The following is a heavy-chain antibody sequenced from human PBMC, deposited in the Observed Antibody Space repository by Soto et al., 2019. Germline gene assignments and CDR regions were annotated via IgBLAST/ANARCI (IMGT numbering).Heavy chain of an antibody. CDR2: IYYSGST. J-gene: IGHJ6*02. CDR3: ARGAVTTLMDV. D-gene: IGHD4-17*01. V-gene: IGHV4-59*01. CDR1: GGSISSYY. Sequence: SETLSLTCTVSGGSISSYYWSRIRQPPGKGLEWIGYIYYSGSTNYNPSLKSRVTISVDTSKNQFSLKLSSVTAADTAVYYCARGAVTTLMDVWGQGTTVTVSS.